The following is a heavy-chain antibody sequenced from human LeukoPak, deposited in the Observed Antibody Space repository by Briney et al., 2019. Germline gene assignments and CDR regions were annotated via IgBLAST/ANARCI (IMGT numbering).Heavy chain of an antibody. CDR2: ISFHGTDS. CDR1: GFTFISYA. J-gene: IGHJ4*02. CDR3: ARSGLSRFGF. V-gene: IGHV3-30*04. Sequence: GGSLRLSCAASGFTFISYAIHWVRQAPGKGLEWVAVISFHGTDSFYADSVKGRFTISRDNSKNTLYLQMNSLRAEDTAVYYCARSGLSRFGFWGQGTLVTVSS. D-gene: IGHD2/OR15-2a*01.